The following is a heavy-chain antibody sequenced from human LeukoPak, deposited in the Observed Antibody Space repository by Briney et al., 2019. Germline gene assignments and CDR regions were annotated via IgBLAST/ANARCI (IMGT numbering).Heavy chain of an antibody. Sequence: SETLSLTCTVSGGSISSNNYYWGWIRQPPGKGLEWIGSTHYSGNTYYNPSLKSRVTISVDTSKNQFSLKLRGVTAADTAVYYCARRKDEVTATFDYWGQGILVTVSS. CDR1: GGSISSNNYY. CDR2: THYSGNT. V-gene: IGHV4-39*01. CDR3: ARRKDEVTATFDY. D-gene: IGHD2-21*02. J-gene: IGHJ4*02.